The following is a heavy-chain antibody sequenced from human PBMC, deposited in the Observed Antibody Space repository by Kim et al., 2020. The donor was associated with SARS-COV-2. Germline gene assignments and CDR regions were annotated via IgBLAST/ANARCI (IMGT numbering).Heavy chain of an antibody. V-gene: IGHV3-74*01. CDR1: GFTFSSYW. D-gene: IGHD4-4*01. J-gene: IGHJ6*03. CDR2: INSDGSST. Sequence: GGSLRLSCAASGFTFSSYWMHWVRQAPGKGLVWVSRINSDGSSTSYADSVKGRFTISRDNAKNTLYLQMNSLRAEDTAVYYCARERGTVTLGYYYYYMDVWGKGTTVTVSS. CDR3: ARERGTVTLGYYYYYMDV.